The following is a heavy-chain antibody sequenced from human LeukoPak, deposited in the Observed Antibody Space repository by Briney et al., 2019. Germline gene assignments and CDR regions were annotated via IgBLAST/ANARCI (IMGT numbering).Heavy chain of an antibody. D-gene: IGHD3-22*01. J-gene: IGHJ3*02. CDR1: GYSFSSYW. CDR2: IYPGDSGT. V-gene: IGHV5-51*01. CDR3: ARPSYYDSSGYFADAFDI. Sequence: GESLKISCKGSGYSFSSYWIGWVRQMPGKGLEWMGIIYPGDSGTRYSPSFQGQVTISADKSISTAYLQWSSLKASDTAMYYCARPSYYDSSGYFADAFDIWGQGTMVTVSS.